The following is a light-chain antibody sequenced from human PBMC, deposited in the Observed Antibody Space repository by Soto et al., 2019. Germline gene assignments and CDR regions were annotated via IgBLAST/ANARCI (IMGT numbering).Light chain of an antibody. CDR1: QSLLHSNGYNY. CDR2: LGS. CDR3: MQALQTPHLST. V-gene: IGKV2-28*01. J-gene: IGKJ2*01. Sequence: DIVMTQSPLSLPVTPGEPASISCRSSQSLLHSNGYNYLDWYLQKPGQSPQLLIYLGSNRASGVPDRFSGSGSGTDFTLKISRVEAEDVGVYYCMQALQTPHLSTFGQGTKLEIK.